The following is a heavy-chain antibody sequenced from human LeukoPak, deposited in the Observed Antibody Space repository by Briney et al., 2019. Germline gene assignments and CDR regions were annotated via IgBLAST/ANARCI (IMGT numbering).Heavy chain of an antibody. J-gene: IGHJ4*02. V-gene: IGHV4-34*01. Sequence: PSETLSLTCAVYGGSFSGYYWSWIRQPPGKGLEWIGEINHSGSTNYNPSLKSRVTISVDTSKNQFSLKLSSVTAADTAVYYCAREEVTTGFDYWGQGTLVTVSS. CDR3: AREEVTTGFDY. D-gene: IGHD4-17*01. CDR2: INHSGST. CDR1: GGSFSGYY.